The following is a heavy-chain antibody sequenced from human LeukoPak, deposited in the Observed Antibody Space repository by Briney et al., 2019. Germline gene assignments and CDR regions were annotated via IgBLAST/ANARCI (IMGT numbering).Heavy chain of an antibody. Sequence: PSETLSLTCTVSGGSISSYYWSWIRQPAGKGLEWIGEINHSGSTNYNPSLKSRVTISVDTSKNQFSLKLSSVTAADMAVYYCARGLKLRSLRLKFDYWGQGTLVTVSS. J-gene: IGHJ4*02. D-gene: IGHD4-17*01. CDR2: INHSGST. CDR3: ARGLKLRSLRLKFDY. CDR1: GGSISSYY. V-gene: IGHV4-34*01.